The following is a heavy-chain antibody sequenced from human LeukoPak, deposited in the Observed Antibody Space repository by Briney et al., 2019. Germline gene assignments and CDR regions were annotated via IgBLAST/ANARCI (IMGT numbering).Heavy chain of an antibody. Sequence: PSETLSLTCAVYGGSFSGYYWSWIRQPPGKGLEWIGEINHSGSSNYNPSLKSRVTMSADTSKNQVSLKLNSVTAADTAVYYCARGDLTTVTAFDYWGQGTLVTVSS. CDR1: GGSFSGYY. V-gene: IGHV4-34*01. D-gene: IGHD4-17*01. CDR2: INHSGSS. J-gene: IGHJ4*02. CDR3: ARGDLTTVTAFDY.